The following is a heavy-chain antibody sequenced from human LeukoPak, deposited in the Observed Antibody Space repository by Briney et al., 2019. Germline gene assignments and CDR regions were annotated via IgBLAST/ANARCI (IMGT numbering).Heavy chain of an antibody. J-gene: IGHJ4*02. D-gene: IGHD3-9*01. Sequence: SETLSLTCTVSGGSIRSGGYYWSWIRQHPGKGLEWIWYIYYSGNTYYNPSLKSRVTISVDTSKNQFSLKLSSVTAADTAVYYCARDTPWGYFDWGQGTLVTVSS. V-gene: IGHV4-31*03. CDR1: GGSIRSGGYY. CDR3: ARDTPWGYFD. CDR2: IYYSGNT.